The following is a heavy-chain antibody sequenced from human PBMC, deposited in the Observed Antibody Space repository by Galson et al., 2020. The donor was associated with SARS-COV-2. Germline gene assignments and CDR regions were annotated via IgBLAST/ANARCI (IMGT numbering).Heavy chain of an antibody. J-gene: IGHJ4*02. CDR3: VVGYYFDY. CDR1: GFTFDDYT. CDR2: ISWDGGST. Sequence: GGSLRLSCAASGFTFDDYTMHWVRQAPGKGLEWVSLISWDGGSTYYADSVKGRFTISRDNSKNSLYLQMNSLRTEDTALYYCVVGYYFDYWGQGTLVTVSS. V-gene: IGHV3-43*01. D-gene: IGHD2-21*01.